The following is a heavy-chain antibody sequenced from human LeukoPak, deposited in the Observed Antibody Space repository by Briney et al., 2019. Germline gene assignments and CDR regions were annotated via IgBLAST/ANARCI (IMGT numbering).Heavy chain of an antibody. CDR3: ARGPPYGAGSTEVY. D-gene: IGHD3-10*01. CDR1: GYTFTKYY. V-gene: IGHV1-46*04. CDR2: VNPSAGST. Sequence: GASVKVSYKTSGYTFTKYYVHWVRQAPGQGLEWMGLVNPSAGSTTYAQKLQGRVTMTRDTSTSTVYMELTSLRSEDTAVYYCARGPPYGAGSTEVYWGQGTLVTVSS. J-gene: IGHJ4*02.